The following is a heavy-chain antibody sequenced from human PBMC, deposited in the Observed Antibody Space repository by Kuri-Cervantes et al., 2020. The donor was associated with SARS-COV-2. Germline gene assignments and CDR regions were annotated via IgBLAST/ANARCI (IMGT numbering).Heavy chain of an antibody. D-gene: IGHD6-13*01. J-gene: IGHJ4*02. CDR3: ARGAAAGHGIGLHY. V-gene: IGHV4-61*01. Sequence: GSLRLSCTVSGGSVSSGSHYWSWIRQPPGKGLEWIGYIYYSGSTNYNPSLKSRVTISVDTSKNQFSLKLSSVTAADTAVYYCARGAAAGHGIGLHYWGQGTLVTVSS. CDR2: IYYSGST. CDR1: GGSVSSGSHY.